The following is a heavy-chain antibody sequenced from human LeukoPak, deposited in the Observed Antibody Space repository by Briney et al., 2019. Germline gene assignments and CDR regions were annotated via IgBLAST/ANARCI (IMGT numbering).Heavy chain of an antibody. CDR3: AASSNPSWGLHLDY. Sequence: ASVKVSCKASGYTFNNYFMHWVRQAPGQGLEWMGIINPSGGSTSYAQKFQGRVSMTRDTSTTTVYMELASLRSEDTAVYYCAASSNPSWGLHLDYWGQGTLVTVSS. J-gene: IGHJ4*02. V-gene: IGHV1-46*02. D-gene: IGHD1-26*01. CDR1: GYTFNNYF. CDR2: INPSGGST.